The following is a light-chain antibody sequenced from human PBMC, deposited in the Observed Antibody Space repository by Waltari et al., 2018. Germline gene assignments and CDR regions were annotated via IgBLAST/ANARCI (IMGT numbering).Light chain of an antibody. Sequence: DIQMTQSPSSLSASVGDRVTITCRPSQGISNSLAWFQQRPGKAPKSLIYDTSSLQSGVPSKFSGSGFGTDFSLTISSLQPEDFATYYCQQYYTYPLTFGGGTKVEIK. V-gene: IGKV1-16*02. CDR2: DTS. CDR3: QQYYTYPLT. CDR1: QGISNS. J-gene: IGKJ4*01.